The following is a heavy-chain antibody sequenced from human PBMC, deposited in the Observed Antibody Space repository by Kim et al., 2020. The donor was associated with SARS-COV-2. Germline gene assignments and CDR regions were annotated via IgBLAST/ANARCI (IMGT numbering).Heavy chain of an antibody. Sequence: HPSLPSRVTISFDTSKDQMSLKISSVTAADTATYYCARGALGAWFYFDYWGRGALVSVSS. CDR3: ARGALGAWFYFDY. J-gene: IGHJ4*02. D-gene: IGHD3-16*01. V-gene: IGHV4-59*09.